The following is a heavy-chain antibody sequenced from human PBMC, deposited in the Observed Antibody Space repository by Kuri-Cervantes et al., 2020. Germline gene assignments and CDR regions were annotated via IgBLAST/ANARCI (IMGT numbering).Heavy chain of an antibody. Sequence: ASVKVSCKASGYTFTGYYMHWVRQAPGQGLEWMGWINPNSGGTNYAQKFQGRVTMTRDTSISTAYMELSRLRSEDTAVYYCTRPDGYKFSHWGQGTLVTVSS. CDR3: TRPDGYKFSH. J-gene: IGHJ4*02. V-gene: IGHV1-2*02. CDR2: INPNSGGT. D-gene: IGHD5-24*01. CDR1: GYTFTGYY.